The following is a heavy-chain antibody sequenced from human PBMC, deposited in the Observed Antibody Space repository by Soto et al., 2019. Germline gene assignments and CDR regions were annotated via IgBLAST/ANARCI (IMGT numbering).Heavy chain of an antibody. CDR1: GGSISSSSYY. Sequence: LSLTCTVSGGSISSSSYYWGWIRQPPGKGLEWIGSIHYSGSTYYNPSLKSRVTISVDTSKNQFSLKLSSVTAADTAVYYCARLVIGSGYYRRDWNYYYGMDVWGQGTTVTVSS. D-gene: IGHD3-3*01. CDR2: IHYSGST. CDR3: ARLVIGSGYYRRDWNYYYGMDV. J-gene: IGHJ6*02. V-gene: IGHV4-39*01.